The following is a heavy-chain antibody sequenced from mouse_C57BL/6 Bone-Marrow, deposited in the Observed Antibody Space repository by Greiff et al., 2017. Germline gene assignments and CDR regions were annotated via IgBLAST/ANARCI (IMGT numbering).Heavy chain of an antibody. CDR1: GFTFTDYY. Sequence: EVQLVESGGGLVQPGGSLSLSCAASGFTFTDYYMSWVRQPPGKALEWLGFIRNKANGYTTEYSASVKGRFTISRDDSQSILYLQMNALRAEDSATYYCERYDGYDGCAYWGQGTRVTVSA. D-gene: IGHD2-2*01. CDR2: IRNKANGYTT. CDR3: ERYDGYDGCAY. V-gene: IGHV7-3*01. J-gene: IGHJ3*01.